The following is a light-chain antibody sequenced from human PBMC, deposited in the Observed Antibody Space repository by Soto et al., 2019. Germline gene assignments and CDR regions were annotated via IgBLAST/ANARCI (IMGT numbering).Light chain of an antibody. Sequence: EIVMTQSPATLSVSPGERATLSCRASQSVSSNLARYQQKPGQAPRLLLFGASTRATGLPATFSGSGSGKNFNLTTSSLHSEDFAVYHRHHYNNGLWTFGQGTKLDLK. CDR2: GAS. CDR3: HHYNNGLWT. J-gene: IGKJ1*01. V-gene: IGKV3-15*01. CDR1: QSVSSN.